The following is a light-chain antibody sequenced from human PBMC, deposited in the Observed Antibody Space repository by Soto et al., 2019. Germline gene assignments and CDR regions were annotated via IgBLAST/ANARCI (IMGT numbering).Light chain of an antibody. CDR3: QQRTNRPPIT. CDR2: DTS. CDR1: QSVSSY. V-gene: IGKV3-11*01. J-gene: IGKJ5*01. Sequence: EIVFIESPATLSLSPGERATLSCRASQSVSSYLAWYQQRPGQAPRLLIFDTSNRATDIPARFSGSGSGTDFTLTISGLEPEDFAVYYCQQRTNRPPITFGQGTRLEIK.